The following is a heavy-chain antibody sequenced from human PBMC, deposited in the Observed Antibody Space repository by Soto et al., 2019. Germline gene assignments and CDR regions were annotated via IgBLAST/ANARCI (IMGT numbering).Heavy chain of an antibody. V-gene: IGHV1-69*12. D-gene: IGHD5-18*01. Sequence: QVQLVQSGAEVTKPGSSVKVSCKASGGTFSSYAISWVRQAPGQGLEWVGGIIPIFGTANYAQQFEGRVKITADDSTSTAYMELSSLRTEDTAVYYCARDVGYSYVGFDPWGQGTLVTVSS. CDR3: ARDVGYSYVGFDP. CDR1: GGTFSSYA. CDR2: IIPIFGTA. J-gene: IGHJ5*02.